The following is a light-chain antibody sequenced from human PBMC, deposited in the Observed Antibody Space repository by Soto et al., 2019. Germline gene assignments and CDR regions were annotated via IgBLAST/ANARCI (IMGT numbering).Light chain of an antibody. CDR3: QHYYNWPRT. V-gene: IGKV3-15*01. CDR1: QSVGRN. J-gene: IGKJ1*01. CDR2: GAS. Sequence: EIVMTQSPVTLSVSPGERVTLSCRASQSVGRNLAWYQQKPGQSPRLLIYGASTRATGIPASFSGSGSGTEFSLTISSLQSEDFAVYYCQHYYNWPRTFGQGTKVDIK.